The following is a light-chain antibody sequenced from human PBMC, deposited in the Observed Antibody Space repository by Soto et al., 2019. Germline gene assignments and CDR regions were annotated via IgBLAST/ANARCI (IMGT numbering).Light chain of an antibody. CDR1: QSISSH. J-gene: IGKJ3*01. Sequence: DIQMTQSPSSLSASVGDRVTITCRASQSISSHLNWYQQKPGKAPKLLIYAASSLQSGVPSRFSGSGSGTDFTLTISSLQPEDFATYYCQQSYSTRLFTFGPGTKVDIK. CDR3: QQSYSTRLFT. CDR2: AAS. V-gene: IGKV1-39*01.